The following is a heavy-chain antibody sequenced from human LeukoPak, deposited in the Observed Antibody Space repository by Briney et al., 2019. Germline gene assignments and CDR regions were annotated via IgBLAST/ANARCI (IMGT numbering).Heavy chain of an antibody. CDR3: ARDSDDFRSGYSNPSPYSPSDY. CDR1: GYTFTSYY. CDR2: INPSGGST. D-gene: IGHD3-3*01. J-gene: IGHJ4*02. V-gene: IGHV1-46*01. Sequence: GASVKVSCKASGYTFTSYYMHWVRQAPGQGLEWMGIINPSGGSTSYAQKFQGRVTMTRDTSTSTVYMELSSLRSEDTAVYYCARDSDDFRSGYSNPSPYSPSDYWGQGTLVTVSS.